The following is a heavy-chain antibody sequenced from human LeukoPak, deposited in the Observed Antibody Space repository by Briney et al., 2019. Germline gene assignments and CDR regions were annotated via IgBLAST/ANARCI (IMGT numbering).Heavy chain of an antibody. V-gene: IGHV1-18*01. CDR2: ISAYNGNT. Sequence: GASVKVSCKASGYTFTSYGISWVRQAPGQGLEWMGWISAYNGNTNYAQKLQGRVTMTTDTSTSTAYMELRSLRSDDTAVYYCARDRYYDFWSGSVSHDAFDIWGQGTMVTVSS. J-gene: IGHJ3*02. D-gene: IGHD3-3*01. CDR3: ARDRYYDFWSGSVSHDAFDI. CDR1: GYTFTSYG.